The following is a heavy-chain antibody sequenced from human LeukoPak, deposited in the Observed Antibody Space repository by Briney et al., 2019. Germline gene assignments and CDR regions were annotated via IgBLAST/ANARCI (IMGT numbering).Heavy chain of an antibody. J-gene: IGHJ4*02. V-gene: IGHV3-9*03. CDR2: ISWNGATI. CDR3: AKGPTYSSSSLFDY. D-gene: IGHD6-6*01. Sequence: LAGGSLRLSCAASGFTFHDYAMHWVRQAPGKGLEWVSGISWNGATIDYADSVKGRFTISRDNAKNSLYLQMNSLRPEDMALYYCAKGPTYSSSSLFDYWGQGTLVAVSS. CDR1: GFTFHDYA.